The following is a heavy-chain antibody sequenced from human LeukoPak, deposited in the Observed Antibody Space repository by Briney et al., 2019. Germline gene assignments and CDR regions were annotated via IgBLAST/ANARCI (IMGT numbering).Heavy chain of an antibody. CDR1: GGSISTNYW. Sequence: SGPLSLPCDVFGGSISTNYWWNWVRQPPGKGLEWLGEIHHSGSTNYNPSLQSRVSISLDKSKNQFSLKMRFVTAADTAVYYCARGLGIWGQGTLLTVSS. D-gene: IGHD6-19*01. V-gene: IGHV4-4*02. CDR3: ARGLGI. CDR2: IHHSGST. J-gene: IGHJ4*02.